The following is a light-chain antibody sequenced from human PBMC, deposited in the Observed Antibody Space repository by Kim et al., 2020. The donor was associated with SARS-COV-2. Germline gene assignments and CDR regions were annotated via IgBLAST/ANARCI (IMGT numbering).Light chain of an antibody. CDR2: SNN. J-gene: IGLJ2*01. CDR1: SSNIGSNT. Sequence: ELTQQPSASGTPGQRVTISCSGSSSNIGSNTVNWYQQLPGTAPKLLIYSNNQRPSGVPDRFSGSKSGTSASLAISGLQSEDEADYYCAAWDDSLNGRVFVGGTQLTVL. V-gene: IGLV1-44*01. CDR3: AAWDDSLNGRV.